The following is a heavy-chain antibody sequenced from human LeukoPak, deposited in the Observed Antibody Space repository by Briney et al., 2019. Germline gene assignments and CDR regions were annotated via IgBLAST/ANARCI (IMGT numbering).Heavy chain of an antibody. J-gene: IGHJ4*02. CDR2: INPNNGGT. V-gene: IGHV1-2*06. D-gene: IGHD4-11*01. Sequence: GASVKVSCKASGYTFTGYNMHWVRQAPGQELEWLGRINPNNGGTIYAQKFRGRVTMTRDTSISTAYMELSSLRSDDTAVYYCAGPLNDYTFDYWGQGTLVTVSS. CDR3: AGPLNDYTFDY. CDR1: GYTFTGYN.